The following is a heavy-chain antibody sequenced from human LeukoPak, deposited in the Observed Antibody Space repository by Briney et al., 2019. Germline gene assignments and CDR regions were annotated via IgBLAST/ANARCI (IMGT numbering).Heavy chain of an antibody. J-gene: IGHJ6*02. CDR1: GGSISSYY. D-gene: IGHD7-27*01. CDR2: IYYSGST. CDR3: ARDARANWGTDYYYGMDV. V-gene: IGHV4-59*01. Sequence: SETLSLTCTVSGGSISSYYWSWLRQPPGKGLEWVGYIYYSGSTNYNPSLKSRVTISVDTSKNQFSLKLGSVTAADTAVYYCARDARANWGTDYYYGMDVWGQGTTVTVSS.